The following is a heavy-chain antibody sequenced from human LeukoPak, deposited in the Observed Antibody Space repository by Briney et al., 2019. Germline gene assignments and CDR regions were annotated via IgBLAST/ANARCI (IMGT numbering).Heavy chain of an antibody. V-gene: IGHV4-59*12. CDR3: ARVRLEGCTNGVCYTGYYYYMDV. CDR1: GGSISSYY. CDR2: IYYSGST. J-gene: IGHJ6*03. D-gene: IGHD2-8*01. Sequence: PSETLSLTCTVSGGSISSYYWSWIRQPPGKGLEWIGYIYYSGSTNYNPSLKSRVTISVDTSKNQFSLKLSSVTAADTAVYYCARVRLEGCTNGVCYTGYYYYMDVWGKGTTVTVSS.